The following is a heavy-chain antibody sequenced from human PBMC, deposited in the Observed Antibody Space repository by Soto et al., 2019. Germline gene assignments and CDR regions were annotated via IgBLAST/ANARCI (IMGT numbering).Heavy chain of an antibody. Sequence: LSLTCTVSGGSISSYYWSWIRQPPGKGLEWIGYIYYSGSTNYNPSLKSRVTISVDTSKNQFSLKLSSVTAADTAVYYCARVRIAAAWFDPWGQGTQVTVSS. J-gene: IGHJ5*02. CDR1: GGSISSYY. V-gene: IGHV4-59*01. D-gene: IGHD6-13*01. CDR3: ARVRIAAAWFDP. CDR2: IYYSGST.